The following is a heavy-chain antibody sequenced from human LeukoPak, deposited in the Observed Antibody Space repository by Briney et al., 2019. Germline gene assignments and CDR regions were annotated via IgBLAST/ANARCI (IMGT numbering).Heavy chain of an antibody. CDR3: TRDQLLPGGYYYYMDV. D-gene: IGHD2-2*01. CDR1: GFTFGDYA. Sequence: GSLRLSCTASGFTFGDYAMSWVRQAPGKGLEWVGFIRSKAYGGTTEYAASVKGRFTISRGDSKSIAYLQMNSLKTEDTAVYYCTRDQLLPGGYYYYMDVWGKGTTVTVSS. J-gene: IGHJ6*03. V-gene: IGHV3-49*04. CDR2: IRSKAYGGTT.